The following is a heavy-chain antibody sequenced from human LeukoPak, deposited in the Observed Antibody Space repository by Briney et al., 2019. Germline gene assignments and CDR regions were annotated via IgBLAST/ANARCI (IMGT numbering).Heavy chain of an antibody. Sequence: GGSLRLSCAASGFTFSSYSMNWVRQAPGKGLEWVSYISSSSSTIYYADSVKGRFTISRDNAKNSLYLQMNSLRAEDTAVYYCATYSSSNAREFQYWGQGTLVTVSS. CDR1: GFTFSSYS. V-gene: IGHV3-48*04. CDR3: ATYSSSNAREFQY. J-gene: IGHJ1*01. D-gene: IGHD2-2*01. CDR2: ISSSSSTI.